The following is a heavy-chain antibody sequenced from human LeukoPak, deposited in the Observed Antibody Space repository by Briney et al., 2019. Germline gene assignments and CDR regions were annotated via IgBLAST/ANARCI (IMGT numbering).Heavy chain of an antibody. Sequence: PSETLSLTCAVYGGSFSGYYWSWIRQPPGKGLEWIGYIYYSGSTNYNPSLKSRVTISVDTSKNQFFLKLNSVTAADTAVYYCARGDTWVDYWGQGTLVTVSS. V-gene: IGHV4-59*01. CDR1: GGSFSGYY. CDR3: ARGDTWVDY. J-gene: IGHJ4*02. D-gene: IGHD5-18*01. CDR2: IYYSGST.